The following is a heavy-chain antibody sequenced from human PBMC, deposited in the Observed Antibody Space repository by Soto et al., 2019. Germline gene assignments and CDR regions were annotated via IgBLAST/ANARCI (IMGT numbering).Heavy chain of an antibody. V-gene: IGHV3-30*18. Sequence: PGWSLRLSCAASGFTFSSYGMHWVRQAPGKGLEWVAVISHDGSNKYYADSVKGRFTISRDNPKNTLYLQMNSLRAEDTAVYYCAKGGYYYDSSGYYQADYWGQGTLVTVSS. J-gene: IGHJ4*02. D-gene: IGHD3-22*01. CDR1: GFTFSSYG. CDR2: ISHDGSNK. CDR3: AKGGYYYDSSGYYQADY.